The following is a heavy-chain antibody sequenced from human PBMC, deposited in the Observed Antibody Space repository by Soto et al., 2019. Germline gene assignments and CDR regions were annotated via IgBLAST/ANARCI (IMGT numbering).Heavy chain of an antibody. CDR2: IGPSSGNT. Sequence: GSVKVSCKASGYTSTIYTVSCVRQAPGQGLEWVGWIGPSSGNTDSARNLQGRVTMTTDTSTSTAYMELRSLRSDDSAGYYCARDTGNCFDNWGQGTLVTVSS. J-gene: IGHJ4*02. CDR3: ARDTGNCFDN. V-gene: IGHV1-18*01. CDR1: GYTSTIYT.